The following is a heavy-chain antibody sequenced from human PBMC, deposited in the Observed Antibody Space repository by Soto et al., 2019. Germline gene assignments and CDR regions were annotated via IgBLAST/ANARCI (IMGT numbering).Heavy chain of an antibody. CDR2: ISAYNGNT. Sequence: ASVRVSCKASVYTFTSYGISWVRQAPGQGLEWMGWISAYNGNTKYAQKLQGRVTMTTDTSTSTAYMELRSLRSDDTAVYYCARDATIGMNDYWGQGTLVTVSS. J-gene: IGHJ4*02. D-gene: IGHD1-20*01. CDR1: VYTFTSYG. V-gene: IGHV1-18*01. CDR3: ARDATIGMNDY.